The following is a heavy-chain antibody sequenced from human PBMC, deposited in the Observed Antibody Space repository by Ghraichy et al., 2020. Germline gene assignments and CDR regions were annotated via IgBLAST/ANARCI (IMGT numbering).Heavy chain of an antibody. Sequence: GGSLRLSCVASRFTFSTYSMGWVRQTPGRGLEWVSSITSDGGSTYYADSVKGRFTVSRDNSKNTLFLQINSLRVEDTAIYYCVKEWFSDWGQVTLVTVSS. D-gene: IGHD3-10*01. J-gene: IGHJ4*02. CDR2: ITSDGGST. CDR3: VKEWFSD. CDR1: RFTFSTYS. V-gene: IGHV3-23*01.